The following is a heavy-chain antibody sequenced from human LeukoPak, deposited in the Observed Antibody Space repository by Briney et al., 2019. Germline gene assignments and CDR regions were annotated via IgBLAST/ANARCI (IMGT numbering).Heavy chain of an antibody. J-gene: IGHJ3*02. CDR3: ARSHPAAAGDAFDI. V-gene: IGHV1-69*05. CDR1: GGTFSSYA. CDR2: IIPIFGTA. Sequence: SVKVSCKASGGTFSSYAISWVRQAPGQGLEWMGGIIPIFGTANYAQKFQGRVTITTVESTSTAYMELSSLRSEDTAVYYCARSHPAAAGDAFDIWGQGTMVTVSS. D-gene: IGHD2-2*01.